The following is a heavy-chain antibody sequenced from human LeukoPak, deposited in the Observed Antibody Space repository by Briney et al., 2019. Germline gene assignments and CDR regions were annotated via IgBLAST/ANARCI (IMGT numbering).Heavy chain of an antibody. CDR2: SDAGYGKA. Sequence: ASVKVSCKASGYTFANHAMHWVRQTPGQRLEWMGWSDAGYGKARYSQEFQGRVTITRDTSPSTLFLEMGSLRYEDMAVYYCARGFAYGLDVWGQGTTVTVSS. CDR3: ARGFAYGLDV. D-gene: IGHD3-16*01. CDR1: GYTFANHA. V-gene: IGHV1-3*02. J-gene: IGHJ6*02.